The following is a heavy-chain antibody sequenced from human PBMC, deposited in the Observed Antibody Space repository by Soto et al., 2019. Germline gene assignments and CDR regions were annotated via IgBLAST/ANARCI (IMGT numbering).Heavy chain of an antibody. V-gene: IGHV4-4*02. CDR3: ARDGVTMVRGVKARGGFDP. CDR2: IYHSGST. D-gene: IGHD3-10*01. CDR1: GGSISSSNW. Sequence: QVQLQESGPGLVKPSGTLSLTCAVSGGSISSSNWWSWVRQPPGKGLEWIGEIYHSGSTNYNPSLKSRVTISVDKSKNQFSLTLSSVTAADTAVYYCARDGVTMVRGVKARGGFDPWGQGTLVTVSS. J-gene: IGHJ5*02.